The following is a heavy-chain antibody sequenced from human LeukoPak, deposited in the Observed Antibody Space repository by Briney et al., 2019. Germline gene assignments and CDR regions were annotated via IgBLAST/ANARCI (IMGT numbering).Heavy chain of an antibody. CDR1: GFTFSSYG. J-gene: IGHJ6*03. V-gene: IGHV3-30*02. CDR2: IRYDGSNK. Sequence: GGSLRLSCAASGFTFSSYGMPWVRQAPGKGLEWVAFIRYDGSNKYYADSVKGRFTISRDNTKNTLYLQMNSLRAEDTAVYYCAKDRQQLGYYYYYMDVWGKGTTVTISS. CDR3: AKDRQQLGYYYYYMDV. D-gene: IGHD6-13*01.